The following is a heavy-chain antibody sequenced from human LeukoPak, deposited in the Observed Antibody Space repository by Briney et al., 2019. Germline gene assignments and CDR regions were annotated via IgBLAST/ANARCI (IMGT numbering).Heavy chain of an antibody. CDR1: GFTFGDYA. J-gene: IGHJ4*02. CDR2: IRSTTYGGTT. Sequence: GGSLRLSSATSGFTFGDYALTWVRQAPGQGLEWVGFIRSTTYGGTTEYAAPVKGRFTISRDDSKTIADLHMDGLKSEDTAIYFRSRGGTGDLDQWGQG. V-gene: IGHV3-49*04. D-gene: IGHD7-27*01. CDR3: SRGGTGDLDQ.